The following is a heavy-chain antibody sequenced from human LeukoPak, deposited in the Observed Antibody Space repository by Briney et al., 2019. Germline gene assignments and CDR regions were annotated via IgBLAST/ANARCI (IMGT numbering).Heavy chain of an antibody. D-gene: IGHD2-2*01. J-gene: IGHJ3*02. Sequence: SSVKVSGKSSGYTFTGYYMHWVRQAPGQGLEWMGWINPNSGGTNYAQKFQGRVTMTRVTSISTAYMELSRLRSDDTAVYYCAREGCSSTSCHDAFDIWGQGTMVTVSS. CDR1: GYTFTGYY. V-gene: IGHV1-2*02. CDR2: INPNSGGT. CDR3: AREGCSSTSCHDAFDI.